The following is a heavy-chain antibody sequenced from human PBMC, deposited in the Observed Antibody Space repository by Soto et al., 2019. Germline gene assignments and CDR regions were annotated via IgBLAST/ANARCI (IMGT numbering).Heavy chain of an antibody. CDR1: GFTFSNYW. J-gene: IGHJ4*02. Sequence: GGSLRLSCAASGFTFSNYWMTWVRQAPGKGLEWVANIKQDGSEKYYVDSVKGRFTISRDNAENSLYLQMNNLRAEDTAVYYCARDPGLHWGRGTLVTVSS. V-gene: IGHV3-7*01. CDR3: ARDPGLH. D-gene: IGHD3-16*01. CDR2: IKQDGSEK.